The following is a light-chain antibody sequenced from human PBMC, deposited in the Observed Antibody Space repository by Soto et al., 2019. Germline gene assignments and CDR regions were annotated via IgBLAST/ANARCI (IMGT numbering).Light chain of an antibody. J-gene: IGKJ4*01. V-gene: IGKV1-5*03. CDR2: KTS. CDR1: QTISSW. CDR3: QQYNNYFSLT. Sequence: DIQMTQSPSTLSASVGDRVAIACRASQTISSWVAWYQQKPGKAPRLLIYKTSSLESGVTSRFSGSGSGTEFTLTISGLQPDDFASYYCQQYNNYFSLTFGGGTKVDIK.